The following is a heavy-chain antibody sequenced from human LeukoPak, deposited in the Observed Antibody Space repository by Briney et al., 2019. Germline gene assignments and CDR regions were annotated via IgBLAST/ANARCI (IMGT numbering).Heavy chain of an antibody. J-gene: IGHJ4*02. CDR2: ISTSGGGT. D-gene: IGHD2-21*02. CDR3: EKNAMTYEY. Sequence: GGSLRLSCAASRFTFSNYAMSWVRRAPGKGLEWVSSISTSGGGTYYADSVRGRFTISRDNSKNTLYLQMNSLRDEDTAVYYCEKNAMTYEYWGQGTLVTVSS. V-gene: IGHV3-23*01. CDR1: RFTFSNYA.